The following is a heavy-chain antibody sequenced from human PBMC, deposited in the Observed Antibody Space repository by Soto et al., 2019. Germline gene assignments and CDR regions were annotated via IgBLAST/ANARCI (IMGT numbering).Heavy chain of an antibody. V-gene: IGHV3-30*18. J-gene: IGHJ4*02. Sequence: QVQLVESGGGVVQPGTSLRLACAASGFTFSTHDMHWFRQAPGNGLEWVALISYDGSNEYYAGSVRGRFTISRDNSMNTLYLQMNTLRPEDTAVYYCAKGRDSSGYYYAYWGQGALVTVSS. CDR1: GFTFSTHD. D-gene: IGHD3-22*01. CDR2: ISYDGSNE. CDR3: AKGRDSSGYYYAY.